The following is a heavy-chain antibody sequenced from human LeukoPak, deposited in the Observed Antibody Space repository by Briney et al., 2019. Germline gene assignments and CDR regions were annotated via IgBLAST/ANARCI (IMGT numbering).Heavy chain of an antibody. V-gene: IGHV1-46*01. Sequence: ASVKVSCKASGYTFTSYYMHWVRQAPGQGLEWMGIINPSGGSTSYAQKFQGRVTMTRDTSTSTVYMELSSLRSEDTAVYYCARDCTRRPDGYYYYYYGMDVWGQGTTVTVSS. CDR1: GYTFTSYY. CDR2: INPSGGST. D-gene: IGHD2-8*01. CDR3: ARDCTRRPDGYYYYYYGMDV. J-gene: IGHJ6*02.